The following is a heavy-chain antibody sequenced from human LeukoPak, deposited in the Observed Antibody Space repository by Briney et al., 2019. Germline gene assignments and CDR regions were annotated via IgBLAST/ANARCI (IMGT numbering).Heavy chain of an antibody. J-gene: IGHJ5*02. CDR3: ARAGLTGRYNWFDP. Sequence: SETLSLTCTVSGVSISSSSYYWGWIRQPPGKGLEWIGSIYYSGSTYYNPSLKSRVTISVDTSKNQFSLKLSSVTAADTAVYYCARAGLTGRYNWFDPWGQGTLVTVSS. CDR1: GVSISSSSYY. CDR2: IYYSGST. D-gene: IGHD1-20*01. V-gene: IGHV4-39*07.